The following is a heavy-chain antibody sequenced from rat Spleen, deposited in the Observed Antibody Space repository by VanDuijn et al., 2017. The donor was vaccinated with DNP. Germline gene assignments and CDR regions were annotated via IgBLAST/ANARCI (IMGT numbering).Heavy chain of an antibody. Sequence: EVQLVESGGGLVQPGRSLKLSCLASGFTFSNYGMNWIRQAPGKGLEWVASISSSSSYIYYADTVKGRFTISRENAKNTLYLQMNKLGSEDTGIYYCAKGPNFGGWSDYFDYWGQGVMVTVSS. CDR1: GFTFSNYG. D-gene: IGHD1-11*01. CDR2: ISSSSSYI. CDR3: AKGPNFGGWSDYFDY. J-gene: IGHJ2*01. V-gene: IGHV5-34*01.